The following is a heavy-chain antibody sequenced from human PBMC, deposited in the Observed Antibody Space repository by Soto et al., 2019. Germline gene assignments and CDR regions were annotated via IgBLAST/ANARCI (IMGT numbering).Heavy chain of an antibody. CDR1: GFTFSSYN. CDR2: ISSSTSTI. V-gene: IGHV3-48*02. CDR3: ARDRRNRGATPTAFVDY. D-gene: IGHD1-26*01. J-gene: IGHJ4*02. Sequence: EVQLVESGGGLVQPGGSLRLSCAASGFTFSSYNMNWVRQAPGKGLEWVSYISSSTSTIYYADSVKGRFTISRDNAKNSLYLQMNSLRDEDTAVYYCARDRRNRGATPTAFVDYWGQGTLVTVSS.